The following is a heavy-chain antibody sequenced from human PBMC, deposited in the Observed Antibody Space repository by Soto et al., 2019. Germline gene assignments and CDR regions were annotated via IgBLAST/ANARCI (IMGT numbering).Heavy chain of an antibody. J-gene: IGHJ4*02. CDR3: ARKMIY. Sequence: PSETLSLTCTVSGGSISSSYWSWIRQPPGKGLEWIGYIYDSGSTYYNSSLKSRVTMSVDTSKNQFSLKLNSVTAADTAVYYCARKMIYWGKGTPVTVYS. V-gene: IGHV4-59*08. CDR2: IYDSGST. CDR1: GGSISSSY. D-gene: IGHD3-16*01.